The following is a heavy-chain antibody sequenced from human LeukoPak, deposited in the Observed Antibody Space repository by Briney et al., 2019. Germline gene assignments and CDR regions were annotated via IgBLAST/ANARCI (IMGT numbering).Heavy chain of an antibody. CDR2: IKPDGSGK. D-gene: IGHD3-10*01. J-gene: IGHJ5*02. CDR3: ERGSSGTVVRGVSWAWFDP. CDR1: RFTLRPYW. V-gene: IGHV3-7*05. Sequence: PGGSLRLSCVASRFTLRPYWMTWVRQAPGKGLEWVANIKPDGSGKYFVDSVRGRFTISRDNVKNSLYLQMNSLRAEDAAVYYYERGSSGTVVRGVSWAWFDPWGQGTLVTVSS.